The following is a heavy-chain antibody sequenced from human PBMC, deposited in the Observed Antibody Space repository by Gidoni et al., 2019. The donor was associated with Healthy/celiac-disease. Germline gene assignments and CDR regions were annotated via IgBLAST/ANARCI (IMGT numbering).Heavy chain of an antibody. D-gene: IGHD3-3*01. Sequence: QVQLQESGPGLVKPSQTLSLTCTVSGGSISSGDYYWSWIRTPPGKGLEWIGYIYYSGSTYYNPSLKSRVTISVDTSKNQFSLKLSSVTAADTAVYYCARGNYDFWSGYYLSVDYWGQGTLVTVSS. CDR2: IYYSGST. CDR3: ARGNYDFWSGYYLSVDY. J-gene: IGHJ4*02. V-gene: IGHV4-30-4*01. CDR1: GGSISSGDYY.